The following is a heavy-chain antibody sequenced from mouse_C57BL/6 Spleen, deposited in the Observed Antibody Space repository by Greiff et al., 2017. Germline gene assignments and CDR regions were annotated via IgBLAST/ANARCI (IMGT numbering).Heavy chain of an antibody. V-gene: IGHV1-52*01. D-gene: IGHD1-1*01. J-gene: IGHJ1*03. CDR1: GYTFTSYW. CDR3: ARGYGSSPHWYFGV. Sequence: QVQLQQPGAELVRPGSSVKLSCKASGYTFTSYWMHWVKQRPIQGLEWIGNIDPSDSETHYNQKFKDKATLTVDKSSSTAYMQLSSLTSEDSAVYYCARGYGSSPHWYFGVWGTGATVTVSS. CDR2: IDPSDSET.